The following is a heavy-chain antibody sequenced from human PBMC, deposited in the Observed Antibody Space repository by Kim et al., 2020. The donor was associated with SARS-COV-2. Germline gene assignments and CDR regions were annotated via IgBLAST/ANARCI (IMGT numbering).Heavy chain of an antibody. Sequence: SETLSLTCTVSGGSFSSDYYYWSCIRPRPGQDLEWNVNLYDSTSTYYNPSLKSRVTISIDTTQNYLSLRLSSVTAADTAVCYPARGPLRINMIVVVTHW. CDR3: ARGPLRINMIVVVTHW. J-gene: IGHJ2*01. CDR2: LYDSTST. V-gene: IGHV4-31*03. CDR1: GGSFSSDYYY. D-gene: IGHD3-22*01.